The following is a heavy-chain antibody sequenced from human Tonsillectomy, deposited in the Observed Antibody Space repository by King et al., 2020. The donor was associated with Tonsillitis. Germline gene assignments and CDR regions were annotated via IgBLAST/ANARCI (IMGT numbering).Heavy chain of an antibody. D-gene: IGHD2-15*01. CDR3: ARDHVVVVASTRYYYGMDV. CDR2: IYYSGST. V-gene: IGHV4-59*11. Sequence: QVQLQESGPGLVKPSETLSLTCTVSGGSISSHYWSWIRQPPGKGLEWIGYIYYSGSTNYNTSLKSRVTISVDTSKNQFSLQLSSVTAADTAVYYCARDHVVVVASTRYYYGMDVWGQGTTATVSS. J-gene: IGHJ6*02. CDR1: GGSISSHY.